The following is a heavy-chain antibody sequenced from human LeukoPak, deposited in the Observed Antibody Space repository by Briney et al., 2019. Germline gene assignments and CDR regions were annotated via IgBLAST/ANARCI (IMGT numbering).Heavy chain of an antibody. D-gene: IGHD3-10*01. CDR1: GGTFSSYA. CDR2: IIPIFGTA. J-gene: IGHJ4*02. Sequence: GASVKVSCKASGGTFSSYAISWVRQAPGQGLEWMGGIIPIFGTANYAQKFQGRDTITTDESTSTAYMELSSLRSEDTAVYYCASAVRGVKYYFDYWGQGTLVTVSS. V-gene: IGHV1-69*05. CDR3: ASAVRGVKYYFDY.